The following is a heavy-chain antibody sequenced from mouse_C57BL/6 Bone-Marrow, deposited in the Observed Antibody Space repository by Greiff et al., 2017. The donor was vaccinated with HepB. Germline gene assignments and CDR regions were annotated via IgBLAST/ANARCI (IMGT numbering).Heavy chain of an antibody. CDR3: ASWFAY. J-gene: IGHJ3*01. CDR2: IDPSDSYT. CDR1: GYTFTSYW. Sequence: VQLQQPGAELVKPGASVKLSCKASGYTFTSYWMQWVKQRPGQGLEWIGEIDPSDSYTNSNQKFKGKATLTVDTSSSTAYMQLSSLTSEDSAVYYCASWFAYWGQGTLVTVSA. V-gene: IGHV1-50*01.